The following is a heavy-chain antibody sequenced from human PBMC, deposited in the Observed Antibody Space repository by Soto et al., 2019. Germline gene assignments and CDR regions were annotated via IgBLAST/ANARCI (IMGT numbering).Heavy chain of an antibody. J-gene: IGHJ4*02. CDR2: INPNSGGT. CDR1: GYTFTGYY. V-gene: IGHV1-2*04. D-gene: IGHD2-15*01. CDR3: ARGPPYCSGGSCPFDY. Sequence: QVQLVQSGAEVKKPGASVKVSCKASGYTFTGYYMHWVRQAPGQGLEWMGWINPNSGGTNYAQKFQGWVTMTRDTSISTAYMELSRLRPDDTAVYYCARGPPYCSGGSCPFDYWGQGTLVTVSS.